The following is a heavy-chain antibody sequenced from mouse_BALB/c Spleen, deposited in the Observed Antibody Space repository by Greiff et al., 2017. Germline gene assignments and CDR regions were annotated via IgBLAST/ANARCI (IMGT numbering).Heavy chain of an antibody. CDR2: IYPGNGYT. J-gene: IGHJ2*01. CDR3: ARRMRYLPGYFDY. D-gene: IGHD2-1*01. V-gene: IGHV1-12*01. Sequence: QVQLKQPGAELVKPGASVKMSCKASGYTFTSYNMHWVKQTPGQGLEWIGAIYPGNGYTSYNQKFKGKATLTADKSSSTAYMQLSSLTSEDSAVYYCARRMRYLPGYFDYWGQGTTLTVSS. CDR1: GYTFTSYN.